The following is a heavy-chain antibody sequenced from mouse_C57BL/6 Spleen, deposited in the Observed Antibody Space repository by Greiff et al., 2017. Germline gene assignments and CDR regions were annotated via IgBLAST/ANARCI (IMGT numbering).Heavy chain of an antibody. J-gene: IGHJ2*01. CDR2: IYPGDGDT. D-gene: IGHD2-2*01. Sequence: VQLQQSGAELVKPGASVKISCKASGYAFSSYWMHWVKQRPGKGLEWIGQIYPGDGDTNYNGKFKGKATLTADKSSSTAYMQLSSLTSEDAAVFYCARSDDVYDVDYWGQGTTLTVSS. V-gene: IGHV1-80*01. CDR3: ARSDDVYDVDY. CDR1: GYAFSSYW.